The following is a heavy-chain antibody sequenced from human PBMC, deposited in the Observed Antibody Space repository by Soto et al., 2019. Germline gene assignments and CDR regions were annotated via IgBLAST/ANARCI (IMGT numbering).Heavy chain of an antibody. Sequence: QVQLVESGGGVVQPGRSLRLSCAASGFTFSSYGMHWVRQAPSKGLEWVAVIWYDGSNKYYADSVKGRFTISRDNSKNTLYLQMNSLRAEDTAVYYCARGRGFGELLDYWGQGTLVTVSS. J-gene: IGHJ4*02. CDR1: GFTFSSYG. V-gene: IGHV3-33*01. D-gene: IGHD3-10*01. CDR2: IWYDGSNK. CDR3: ARGRGFGELLDY.